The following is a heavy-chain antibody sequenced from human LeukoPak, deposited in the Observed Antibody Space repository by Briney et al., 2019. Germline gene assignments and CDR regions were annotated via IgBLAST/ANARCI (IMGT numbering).Heavy chain of an antibody. CDR1: GFTFSNYW. J-gene: IGHJ4*02. CDR2: TNNEGTIK. Sequence: GSLRLSCAASGFTFSNYWMHWVRQAPGKGLVWVSFTNNEGTIKEYAGSVKGRFTISRDNAKITLYLEMNSLSAEDTAVYYCARGSGGFDYWGQGSLVTVS. V-gene: IGHV3-74*03. CDR3: ARGSGGFDY. D-gene: IGHD2-15*01.